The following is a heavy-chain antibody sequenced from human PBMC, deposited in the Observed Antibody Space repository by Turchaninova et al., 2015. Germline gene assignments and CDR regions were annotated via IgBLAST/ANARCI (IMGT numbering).Heavy chain of an antibody. CDR1: GFMFSTYN. Sequence: EVQLVESGGGLVQPGGSLSRSCAASGFMFSTYNMHWVRQAPGKGLVWVARISDDGSYTNYADSVKGRFTISRDNAKNTVFLQMSSLRADDTALYYCARDVSWILGDVWGQGTSVTVSS. D-gene: IGHD5-18*01. CDR3: ARDVSWILGDV. V-gene: IGHV3-74*01. J-gene: IGHJ6*02. CDR2: ISDDGSYT.